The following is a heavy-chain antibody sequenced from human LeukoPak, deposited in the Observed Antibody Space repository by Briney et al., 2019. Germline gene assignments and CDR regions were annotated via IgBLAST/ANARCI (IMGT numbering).Heavy chain of an antibody. CDR1: GGSISSYY. V-gene: IGHV4-59*01. D-gene: IGHD2-15*01. Sequence: SETLSLTCTVSGGSISSYYWSWIRQPPGKGLEWIGYIYFSGSTNYNPSLKSRVTISVDTSKNQFSLKLSSVTAADTAVYYCARDAVAAAGNWFDPWGQGTLVTVSS. CDR2: IYFSGST. J-gene: IGHJ5*02. CDR3: ARDAVAAAGNWFDP.